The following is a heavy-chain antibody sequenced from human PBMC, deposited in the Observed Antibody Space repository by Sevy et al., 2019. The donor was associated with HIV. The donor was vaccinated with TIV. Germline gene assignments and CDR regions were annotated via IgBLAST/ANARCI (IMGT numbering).Heavy chain of an antibody. CDR1: GFTFSSYA. J-gene: IGHJ6*02. D-gene: IGHD2-15*01. CDR3: ARGGCSGGSCYSDTTGHYYYYGMDV. CDR2: ISYDGSNK. Sequence: GGSLRLSCAASGFTFSSYAMHWVRQAPGKGLEWVAVISYDGSNKYYADSVKGRFTISRDNSKNTLYLQMNSLRGEETAVYYCARGGCSGGSCYSDTTGHYYYYGMDVWGQGTTVTVSS. V-gene: IGHV3-30-3*01.